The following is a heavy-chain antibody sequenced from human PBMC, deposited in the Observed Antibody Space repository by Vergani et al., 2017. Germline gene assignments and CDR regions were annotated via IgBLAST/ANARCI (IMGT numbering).Heavy chain of an antibody. Sequence: EVQLVESGGGLVQPGGSLRLSCAASGFTVSSNYMSWVRQAPGKGLEWVSVIYSGGSTYYADSVKGRFTISRDNSKNTLYLQMNSLRAEDTAVYYCARGRRDGYNYDYFDYWGQGTLVTVSS. J-gene: IGHJ4*02. CDR2: IYSGGST. CDR1: GFTVSSNY. D-gene: IGHD5-24*01. CDR3: ARGRRDGYNYDYFDY. V-gene: IGHV3-66*02.